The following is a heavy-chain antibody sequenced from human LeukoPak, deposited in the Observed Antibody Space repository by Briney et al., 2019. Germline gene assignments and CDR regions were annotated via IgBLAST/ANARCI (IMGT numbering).Heavy chain of an antibody. CDR2: IGTAGDT. V-gene: IGHV3-13*04. Sequence: GGSLRLSCAASGFTFSSYDMHWVRQATGKGLEWVSAIGTAGDTYYPGSVKGRFTISRENAKNSLYLQMNSLRAGDTAVYYCAKVVPYYYDSSGYYDYWGQGTLVTVSS. D-gene: IGHD3-22*01. CDR3: AKVVPYYYDSSGYYDY. J-gene: IGHJ4*02. CDR1: GFTFSSYD.